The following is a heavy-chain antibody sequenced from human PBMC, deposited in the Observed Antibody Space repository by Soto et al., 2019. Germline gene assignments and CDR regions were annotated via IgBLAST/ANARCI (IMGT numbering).Heavy chain of an antibody. J-gene: IGHJ4*02. V-gene: IGHV3-30-3*01. D-gene: IGHD5-12*01. Sequence: GGSLRLSCAASGFTFSSYAMHWVRQAPGKGLEWVAVISYDGSNKYYADSVKGRFTISRDNSKNTLYLQMNSLRVEDTAVYYCARDSAGSNSYSGYDFDTDWDDYWGQGTLVTVSS. CDR1: GFTFSSYA. CDR3: ARDSAGSNSYSGYDFDTDWDDY. CDR2: ISYDGSNK.